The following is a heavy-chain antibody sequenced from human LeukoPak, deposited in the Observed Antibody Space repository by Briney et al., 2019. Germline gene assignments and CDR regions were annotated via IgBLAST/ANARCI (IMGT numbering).Heavy chain of an antibody. CDR3: ARGTQIDSSVYYAGHFDY. Sequence: ASVEVFCKASGYTFTAYHMHWVRQAPGQGLEWMGIINPNDGSTNYAQRFQGRVTMTRDRSTSTVYMELSSLRSEDTAVYYYARGTQIDSSVYYAGHFDYWGQGTLVTVSS. CDR1: GYTFTAYH. D-gene: IGHD3-22*01. V-gene: IGHV1-46*01. CDR2: INPNDGST. J-gene: IGHJ4*02.